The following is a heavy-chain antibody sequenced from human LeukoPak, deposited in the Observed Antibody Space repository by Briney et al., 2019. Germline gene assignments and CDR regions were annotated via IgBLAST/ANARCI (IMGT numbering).Heavy chain of an antibody. V-gene: IGHV3-23*01. CDR3: ARSSAYSYGP. J-gene: IGHJ5*02. D-gene: IGHD5-18*01. CDR1: GFTFSSYA. CDR2: LSGSGGST. Sequence: GGSLRLSCAASGFTFSSYAMSWVRQAPGKGLEWVSTLSGSGGSTYYTDSVKGRFTVSRDTSKNTLYLQMNSLRAEDTAVYYCARSSAYSYGPWGQGTLVTVS.